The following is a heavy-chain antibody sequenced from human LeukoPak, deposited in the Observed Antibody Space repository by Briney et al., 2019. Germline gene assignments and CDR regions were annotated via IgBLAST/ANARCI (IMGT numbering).Heavy chain of an antibody. D-gene: IGHD1-26*01. CDR1: GGSISSYY. J-gene: IGHJ5*02. CDR2: IYNSGST. CDR3: VKDGSGSYYNWFDP. Sequence: PSETLPLTCTVSGGSISSYYWNWIRQPPGKGLEWIGHIYNSGSTNYNPSLKSRVTISVDTSKNQFSLKLSSVTAADTAVYYCVKDGSGSYYNWFDPWGQGTLVTVSS. V-gene: IGHV4-59*01.